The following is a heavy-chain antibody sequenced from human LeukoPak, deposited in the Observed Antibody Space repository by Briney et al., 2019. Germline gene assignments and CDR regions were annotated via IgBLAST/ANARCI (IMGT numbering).Heavy chain of an antibody. CDR2: ISSSNSYT. J-gene: IGHJ1*01. D-gene: IGHD3-22*01. Sequence: GGSLRLSCAASGFTFSDYYMSWIRQAPGKGLEWVSYISSSNSYTNYADSVKGRFYADSVKGRFTISRDNAKNSLYLQMNSLRAEDTTVYYCASLTYYFDSSGYYPGYFQHWGQGTLVTVSS. V-gene: IGHV3-11*03. CDR3: ASLTYYFDSSGYYPGYFQH. CDR1: GFTFSDYY.